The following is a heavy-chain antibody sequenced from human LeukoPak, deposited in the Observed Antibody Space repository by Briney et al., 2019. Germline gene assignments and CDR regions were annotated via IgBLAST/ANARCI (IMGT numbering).Heavy chain of an antibody. V-gene: IGHV5-51*01. J-gene: IGHJ4*02. CDR2: IYPGDSDT. Sequence: GESLKISCKGSGYSFTSYWIGWGRQMPGKRLEGMGIIYPGDSDTRYSPSFQGQVTISADKSISTAYLQWSSLKASDTAMYYCARRAGMARYSSERYYFDYWGQGTLVTVSS. CDR3: ARRAGMARYSSERYYFDY. D-gene: IGHD6-25*01. CDR1: GYSFTSYW.